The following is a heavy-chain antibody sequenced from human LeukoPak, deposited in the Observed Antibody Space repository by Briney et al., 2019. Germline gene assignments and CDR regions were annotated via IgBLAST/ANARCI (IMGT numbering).Heavy chain of an antibody. V-gene: IGHV1-18*01. CDR3: AKDEGGATPLDF. Sequence: ASVKVSRKASGYTFTSFGISWVRQAPGQGLEWIGWISANSGNTNYAQKLQGRVTMTTDTSTSTAYMEMRSLISDDTAVYYCAKDEGGATPLDFWGQGTLVTVSS. D-gene: IGHD1-26*01. CDR1: GYTFTSFG. J-gene: IGHJ4*02. CDR2: ISANSGNT.